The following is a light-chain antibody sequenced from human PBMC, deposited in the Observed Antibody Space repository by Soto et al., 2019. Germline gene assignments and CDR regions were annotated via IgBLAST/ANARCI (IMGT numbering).Light chain of an antibody. CDR1: SSDVGGYNF. CDR3: SSYTSSSTYV. J-gene: IGLJ1*01. CDR2: DVN. V-gene: IGLV2-14*03. Sequence: QSALTQPASVSGSPGQSITISCTGTSSDVGGYNFVSWYQQHPGKAPKLMIYDVNNRPSGVSNRFPGSKSGNTASLTISGLQAEDEADYYCSSYTSSSTYVFGTGTKVTVL.